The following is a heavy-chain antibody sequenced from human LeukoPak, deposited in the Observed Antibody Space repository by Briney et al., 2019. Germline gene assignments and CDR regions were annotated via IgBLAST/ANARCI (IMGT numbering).Heavy chain of an antibody. V-gene: IGHV4-59*01. CDR3: ARTRPGRLQRWLYYFDY. CDR1: GDSISSYY. J-gene: IGHJ4*02. D-gene: IGHD5-12*01. CDR2: IYYSGST. Sequence: SETLSLTCTVSGDSISSYYWSWIRQPPGKGLEWIGYIYYSGSTKYNPSLKSRVTISVDTSKNQFSLKLSSVTAADTAVYYCARTRPGRLQRWLYYFDYWGQGTLVTVSS.